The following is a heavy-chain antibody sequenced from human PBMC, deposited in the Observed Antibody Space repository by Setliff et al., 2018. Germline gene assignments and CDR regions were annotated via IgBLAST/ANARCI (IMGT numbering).Heavy chain of an antibody. CDR1: GDSFTPYG. V-gene: IGHV1-18*01. CDR3: ARDGCSSTSCYGCPCYYYYMDV. J-gene: IGHJ6*03. D-gene: IGHD2-2*01. Sequence: ASVKVSCKASGDSFTPYGIRWVRQAPGQGLEWMGWISADNYKTNHLERFTGENAKTKYAQKFQGRVTMTTETSTRTAYMELRSLRSDDTAVYYCARDGCSSTSCYGCPCYYYYMDVWGKGTTVTVSS. CDR2: ISADNYKTNHLERFTGENAKT.